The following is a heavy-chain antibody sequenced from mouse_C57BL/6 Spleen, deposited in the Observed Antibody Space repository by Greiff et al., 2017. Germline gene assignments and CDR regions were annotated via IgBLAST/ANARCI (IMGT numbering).Heavy chain of an antibody. CDR2: INPSSGCT. CDR1: GYTFTSYW. Sequence: VQLQQSGAELAKPGASVKLSCKASGYTFTSYWMHWVKQRPGQGLEWIGYINPSSGCTTYNQKFKDQATLTADKSSSTAYMQLSSLTYEDSAVYYCARDYGSLYYFDYWGQGTTLTVSS. J-gene: IGHJ2*01. V-gene: IGHV1-7*01. CDR3: ARDYGSLYYFDY. D-gene: IGHD1-1*01.